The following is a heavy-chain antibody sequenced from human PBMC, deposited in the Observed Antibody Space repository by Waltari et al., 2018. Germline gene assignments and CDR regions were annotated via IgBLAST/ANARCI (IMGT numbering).Heavy chain of an antibody. CDR3: ARRTGPSYCSSTSCYHVRYNWFDP. Sequence: QLQLQESGPGLVKPSETLSLTCTVSGGSISSSSYYWGWIRQPPGKGLEWIGSIYYSGSTHDNPSLKSRVTISVATSKNQFSRKLSSVTAADTAVYYCARRTGPSYCSSTSCYHVRYNWFDPWGQGTLVTVSS. D-gene: IGHD2-2*01. CDR1: GGSISSSSYY. CDR2: IYYSGST. V-gene: IGHV4-39*01. J-gene: IGHJ5*02.